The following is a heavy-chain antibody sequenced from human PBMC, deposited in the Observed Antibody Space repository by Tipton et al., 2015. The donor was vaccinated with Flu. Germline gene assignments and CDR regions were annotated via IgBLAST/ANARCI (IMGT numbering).Heavy chain of an antibody. Sequence: LRLSCSVSGDSLGSSYYWAWIRQPPGRGLEWIGNIHTSVGTYYNLSLKSRVTISVDRSKNQFSLRLDSVTAADTAVYFCARRDFSNYVAEPKNWFDSWGQGTLVTVSS. J-gene: IGHJ5*01. CDR2: IHTSVGT. V-gene: IGHV4-38-2*01. CDR3: ARRDFSNYVAEPKNWFDS. D-gene: IGHD4-11*01. CDR1: GDSLGSSYY.